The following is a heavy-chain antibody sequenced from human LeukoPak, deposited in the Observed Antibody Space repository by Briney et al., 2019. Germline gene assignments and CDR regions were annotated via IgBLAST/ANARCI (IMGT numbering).Heavy chain of an antibody. Sequence: ASVKVSCKASGYTFTSYDIYWVRQAPAQGLEWMGWMNPNSGNTGYAQKFKGRVTMTRNTSISQASMELSSLTSEDTAVYYCASSYYDILTGYSYYFDYWGQGTLVTVSS. CDR1: GYTFTSYD. CDR2: MNPNSGNT. D-gene: IGHD3-9*01. J-gene: IGHJ4*02. V-gene: IGHV1-8*01. CDR3: ASSYYDILTGYSYYFDY.